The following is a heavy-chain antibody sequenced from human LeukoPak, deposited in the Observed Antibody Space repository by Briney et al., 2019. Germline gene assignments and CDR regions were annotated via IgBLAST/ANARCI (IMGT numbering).Heavy chain of an antibody. CDR1: GSTFTSYG. J-gene: IGHJ5*02. Sequence: GASVKVSCKASGSTFTSYGISWVRQAPGQGPEWMGWISAYNGNTNYAQKLQGRVTMTTDTSTSTAYMELRSLRSDDTAVYYCARGPFIAAAGQNWFDPWGQGTLVTVSS. V-gene: IGHV1-18*01. CDR2: ISAYNGNT. D-gene: IGHD6-13*01. CDR3: ARGPFIAAAGQNWFDP.